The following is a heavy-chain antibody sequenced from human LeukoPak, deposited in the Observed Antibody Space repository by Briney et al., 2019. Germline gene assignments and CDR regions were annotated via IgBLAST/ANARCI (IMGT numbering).Heavy chain of an antibody. Sequence: GGSLRLSCAASGFTFSSYSMNWVRQAPGKGLEWVSYISSSSSTIYYADSVKGRFTISRDNARNSLYLQMNSLRAEDTAVYYCAREVLALTYYYDSSGQRNDYWGQGTLVTVSS. CDR2: ISSSSSTI. V-gene: IGHV3-48*01. CDR1: GFTFSSYS. J-gene: IGHJ4*02. CDR3: AREVLALTYYYDSSGQRNDY. D-gene: IGHD3-22*01.